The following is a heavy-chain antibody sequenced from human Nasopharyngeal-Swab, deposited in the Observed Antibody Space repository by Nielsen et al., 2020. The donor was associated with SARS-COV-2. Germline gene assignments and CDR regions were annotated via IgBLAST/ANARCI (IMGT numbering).Heavy chain of an antibody. V-gene: IGHV3-23*01. D-gene: IGHD4-11*01. Sequence: GEPLKISCAASGFTFSSYAMSWVRQAPGKGLEWVAAISGSGGSTYYADAVKVRVTISRDNTKKTLYLQLNSLKAEDKAVDYCAKGNYAYYYYYYMDVWGKGTTVTVSS. CDR3: AKGNYAYYYYYYMDV. CDR1: GFTFSSYA. CDR2: ISGSGGST. J-gene: IGHJ6*03.